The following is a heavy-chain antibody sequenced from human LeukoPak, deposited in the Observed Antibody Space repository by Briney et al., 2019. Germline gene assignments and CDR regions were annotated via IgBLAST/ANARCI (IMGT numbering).Heavy chain of an antibody. Sequence: SETLSLTCTVSGGSISSYYWSWIRQPPGKRLEWIAYIHYSGNTNYNPSLKSRVTISVDTSKPQFYLELSSVTAADTAVYYCARARYREINYAYAGGFYYMDVWGKGTTVTVSS. CDR3: ARARYREINYAYAGGFYYMDV. D-gene: IGHD1-26*01. CDR2: IHYSGNT. CDR1: GGSISSYY. J-gene: IGHJ6*03. V-gene: IGHV4-59*01.